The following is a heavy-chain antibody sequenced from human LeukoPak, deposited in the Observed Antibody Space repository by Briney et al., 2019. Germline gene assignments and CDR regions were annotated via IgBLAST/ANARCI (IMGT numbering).Heavy chain of an antibody. J-gene: IGHJ4*02. Sequence: PGGSLRLSCAASGFTFSSYGMSWVRQAPGKGLEWVSAISGSGGSTYYADSVKGRFTISRDNSKNTLYLQMNSLRAEDTAVYYCAKVVYYYGSGSYYRPFDYWGQGTLVTVSS. D-gene: IGHD3-10*01. V-gene: IGHV3-23*01. CDR1: GFTFSSYG. CDR3: AKVVYYYGSGSYYRPFDY. CDR2: ISGSGGST.